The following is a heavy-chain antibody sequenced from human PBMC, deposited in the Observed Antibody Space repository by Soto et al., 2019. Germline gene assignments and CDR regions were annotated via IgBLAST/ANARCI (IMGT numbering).Heavy chain of an antibody. CDR2: FYYSGST. J-gene: IGHJ4*02. D-gene: IGHD2-15*01. Sequence: SETLSLTCTVSGGSIRDYDWSWIRQPPGKGLEWIGNFYYSGSTNYNASLKSRVTISVDTSKNQFSLKLTSVTAADTAVYFCARGRGFCSGASCRGYFEYWGQGTLVTVSS. CDR3: ARGRGFCSGASCRGYFEY. V-gene: IGHV4-59*01. CDR1: GGSIRDYD.